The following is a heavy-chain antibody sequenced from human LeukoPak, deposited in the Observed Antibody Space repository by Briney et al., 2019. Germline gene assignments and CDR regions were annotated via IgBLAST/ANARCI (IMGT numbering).Heavy chain of an antibody. CDR3: ARLLYYFDGSGSYYAPKAFDI. J-gene: IGHJ3*02. CDR2: IYPGDSDT. D-gene: IGHD3-22*01. Sequence: GESLKISCKGSGYSFTSYWIGWVRQMPGKGLEWMGIIYPGDSDTRYSPSFQGQVTISADKSISTAYLQWSSLKASDTAIYYCARLLYYFDGSGSYYAPKAFDIWGQGTMVTVSS. V-gene: IGHV5-51*01. CDR1: GYSFTSYW.